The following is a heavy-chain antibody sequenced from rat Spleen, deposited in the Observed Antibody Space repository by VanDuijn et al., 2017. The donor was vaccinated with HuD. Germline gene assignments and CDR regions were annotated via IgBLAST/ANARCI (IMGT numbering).Heavy chain of an antibody. J-gene: IGHJ2*01. V-gene: IGHV5-27*01. D-gene: IGHD1-12*02. CDR1: GFTFNNYW. CDR3: TTDSYFDGTYYPGGFDY. CDR2: ISSGGGDS. Sequence: EVQLVESGGGLVQPGGSLKLSCVASGFTFNNYWMTWIRQAPTKGLEWVASISSGGGDSYYRDSVKGRFTISTDNEKSALYLQMDSLRSEDTATYYCTTDSYFDGTYYPGGFDYWGQGVMVTVSS.